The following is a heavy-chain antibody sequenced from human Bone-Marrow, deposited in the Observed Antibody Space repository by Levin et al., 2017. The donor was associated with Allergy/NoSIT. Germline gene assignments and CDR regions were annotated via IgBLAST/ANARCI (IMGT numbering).Heavy chain of an antibody. CDR3: ARGHGDYSSNWFGP. CDR1: GFTFHNYG. J-gene: IGHJ5*02. D-gene: IGHD4-17*01. CDR2: ITSYSNYI. Sequence: PAASVKVSCAASGFTFHNYGMSWVRQAPGKGLEWVSSITSYSNYIEYADAVKGRFTISRDNAKSSLYLQMNSLRVEDTAVYYCARGHGDYSSNWFGPWGQGTLVTVSS. V-gene: IGHV3-21*01.